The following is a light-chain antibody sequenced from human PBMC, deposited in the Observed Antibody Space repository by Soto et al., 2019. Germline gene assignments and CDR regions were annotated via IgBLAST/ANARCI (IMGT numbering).Light chain of an antibody. Sequence: EIVMTQSPSTLSVSLGERATLSCRASQSVSINLDWYQQKPGQPPRLLMYNASTRAAGVSARFTGSGSGTDFTLTIDSLQSEDFAFYYCQQHYNWPFTFGQGTRLDVK. CDR3: QQHYNWPFT. V-gene: IGKV3-15*01. CDR1: QSVSIN. CDR2: NAS. J-gene: IGKJ2*01.